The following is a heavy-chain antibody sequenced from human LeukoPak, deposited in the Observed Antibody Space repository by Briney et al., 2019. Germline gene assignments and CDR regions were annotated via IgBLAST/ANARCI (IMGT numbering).Heavy chain of an antibody. Sequence: PSETLSLTCTVSGGSISSYYWSWIRQPPGKGLEWIGYIYYSGSTNYNPSLKSRVTISVDTSKNQFSLKLSSVTAADTAVYYCARVIKYSSSWPRVTWFDPWGQGTLVTVSS. V-gene: IGHV4-59*12. CDR2: IYYSGST. CDR1: GGSISSYY. D-gene: IGHD6-13*01. J-gene: IGHJ5*02. CDR3: ARVIKYSSSWPRVTWFDP.